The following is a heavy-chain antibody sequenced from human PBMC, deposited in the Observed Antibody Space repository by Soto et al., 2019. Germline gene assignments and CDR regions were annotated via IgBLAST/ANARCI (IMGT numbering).Heavy chain of an antibody. Sequence: QVQLQESGPGLVKPSQTLSLTCTVSGGSISSGDYYWSWIRQPPGKGLEWIGYIYYSGSTYYNPSLRSRVTRSVDTSQNQFSLKLSSVTAADTAVYYCARKRLGVVIRGFDYWGQGTLVTVSS. J-gene: IGHJ4*02. CDR3: ARKRLGVVIRGFDY. CDR1: GGSISSGDYY. D-gene: IGHD3-3*01. V-gene: IGHV4-30-4*01. CDR2: IYYSGST.